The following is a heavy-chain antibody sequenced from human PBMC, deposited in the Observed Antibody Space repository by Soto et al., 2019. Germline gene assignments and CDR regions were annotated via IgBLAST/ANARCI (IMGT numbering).Heavy chain of an antibody. CDR1: GFTFSDYA. CDR2: ISKDGATK. Sequence: GGSLRLSCAASGFTFSDYAIHWVRQTPGEGLEWVAVISKDGATKFFADSVKGRFTISRDNSRKTLYLQMNSLRPDDTALYYWSIQRWELGPPDYWGQGTLVTVSS. V-gene: IGHV3-30*04. J-gene: IGHJ4*02. CDR3: SIQRWELGPPDY. D-gene: IGHD1-1*01.